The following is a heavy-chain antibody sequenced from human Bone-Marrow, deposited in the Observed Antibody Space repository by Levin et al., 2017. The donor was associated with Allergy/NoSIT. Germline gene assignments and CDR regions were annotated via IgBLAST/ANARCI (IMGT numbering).Heavy chain of an antibody. CDR2: IGGSGDAT. CDR1: GFTFSTFA. Sequence: GGSLRLSCAASGFTFSTFAMSWVRQARGKGLEWVAGIGGSGDATSPADSVKGRFTISRDNSKNTLYLQMNSLKDEDTAVYYCAKKGCGETTGRPLLNNWGQGTLVIVSS. CDR3: AKKGCGETTGRPLLNN. J-gene: IGHJ4*02. D-gene: IGHD1-1*01. V-gene: IGHV3-23*01.